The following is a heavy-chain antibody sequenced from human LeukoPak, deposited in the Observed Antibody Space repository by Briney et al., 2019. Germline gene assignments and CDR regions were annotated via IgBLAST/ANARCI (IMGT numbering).Heavy chain of an antibody. CDR1: GFTFTSYE. V-gene: IGHV3-48*03. D-gene: IGHD1-1*01. CDR3: ARTTSFDY. Sequence: GGSLRLSCAASGFTFTSYEMNWVRQAPRKGLEWVSYITMSGSTIYYADSVKGRFTISRDNAKNSLYLQMNSLRAEDTAVYYCARTTSFDYWGQGTLVTVSS. CDR2: ITMSGSTI. J-gene: IGHJ4*02.